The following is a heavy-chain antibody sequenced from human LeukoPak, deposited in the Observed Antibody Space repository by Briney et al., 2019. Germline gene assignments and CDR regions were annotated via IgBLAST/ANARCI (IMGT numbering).Heavy chain of an antibody. CDR2: INHSGGT. V-gene: IGHV4-34*01. CDR1: GGSFSGYY. CDR3: ARLKSLVA. Sequence: SETLSLTCAVYGGSFSGYYWSWIRQPPGKGLEWIGEINHSGGTNYNPSLKSRVTISVDTSKNQFSLKLSSVTAADTAVYYCARLKSLVAWGQGTLVTVSS. D-gene: IGHD2-8*02. J-gene: IGHJ5*02.